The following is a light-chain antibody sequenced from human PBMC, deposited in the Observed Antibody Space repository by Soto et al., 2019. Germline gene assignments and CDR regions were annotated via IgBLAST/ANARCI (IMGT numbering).Light chain of an antibody. CDR3: QQRSNWPLT. J-gene: IGKJ4*02. CDR1: QSVSSY. CDR2: DAS. V-gene: IGKV3-11*01. Sequence: EIVLTQSPATLSLSPGESAPLSCRASQSVSSYLAWYQHKPGQAPRLLIYDASNRATDIPARFSGSGSGTDFTLTIGSLEPEDFAVYYCQQRSNWPLTFGGGTKVEIK.